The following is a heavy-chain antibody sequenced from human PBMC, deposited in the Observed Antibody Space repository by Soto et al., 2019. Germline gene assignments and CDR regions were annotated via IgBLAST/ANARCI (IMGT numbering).Heavy chain of an antibody. V-gene: IGHV4-34*01. CDR3: ARGQLSVAGTDHRKRSAWFDP. CDR1: GGSFSGYY. D-gene: IGHD6-19*01. Sequence: SETLSLTCAVYGGSFSGYYWSWIRQPPGKGLEWIGEINHSGSTNYNPSLKSRVTISVDTSKNQFSLKLSSVTAADTAVYYCARGQLSVAGTDHRKRSAWFDPWGQGTLVTVSS. CDR2: INHSGST. J-gene: IGHJ5*02.